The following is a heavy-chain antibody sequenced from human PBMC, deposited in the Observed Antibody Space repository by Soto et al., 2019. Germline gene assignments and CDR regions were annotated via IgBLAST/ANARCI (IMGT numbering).Heavy chain of an antibody. CDR3: ARPASGGSRDAFDV. Sequence: PGESLKISCKASGYKFTTFWLNWVRQTPGKGLEWLGRIDPTDPFTNHSPPFEGHVTISVDRSISTAYLQWNSLQASDTAIYYCARPASGGSRDAFDVWGQGTTVTVSS. CDR1: GYKFTTFW. D-gene: IGHD2-15*01. CDR2: IDPTDPFT. J-gene: IGHJ3*01. V-gene: IGHV5-10-1*01.